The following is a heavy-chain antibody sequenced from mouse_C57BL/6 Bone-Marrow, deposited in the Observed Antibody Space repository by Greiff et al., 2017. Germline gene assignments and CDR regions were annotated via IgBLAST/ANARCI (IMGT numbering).Heavy chain of an antibody. D-gene: IGHD1-1*01. CDR3: ARWARGSSSPYYFDD. CDR1: GYTFTSYD. Sequence: VQLQQSGPELVKPGASVKLSCKASGYTFTSYDINWVKQRPGQGLEWIGWIYTRDGSTKYNEKFKGKATVTVDTSSSTAYMELHSLTSEDSAVYVSARWARGSSSPYYFDDWGKGTTLTVSS. CDR2: IYTRDGST. J-gene: IGHJ2*01. V-gene: IGHV1-85*01.